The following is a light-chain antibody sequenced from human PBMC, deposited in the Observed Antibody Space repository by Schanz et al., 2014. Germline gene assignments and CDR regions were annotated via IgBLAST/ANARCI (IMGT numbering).Light chain of an antibody. J-gene: IGKJ2*01. CDR1: QSVSSY. Sequence: EIVLTQSPATLSLSPGERATLSCRASQSVSSYLAWYQQKPGQAPRLLIYGASSRATGIPARFSGSGSGTEFILTISSLQSEDFAVYYCQQYNNWPPSTFGQGTKLEIK. V-gene: IGKV3-15*01. CDR3: QQYNNWPPST. CDR2: GAS.